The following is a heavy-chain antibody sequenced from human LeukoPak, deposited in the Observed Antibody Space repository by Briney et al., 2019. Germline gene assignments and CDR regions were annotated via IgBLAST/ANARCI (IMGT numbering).Heavy chain of an antibody. J-gene: IGHJ4*02. CDR2: ISGSGGST. CDR1: RFTFSSYA. Sequence: GGSLRLSCTASRFTFSSYAMSWVRQAPGKGLEWVSTISGSGGSTYYADSVKGRFTISRDNSKNTLYLQMNSLRAEDTAVYYCAKTSHGYSSSWYLEYWGQGTLVTVSS. V-gene: IGHV3-23*01. CDR3: AKTSHGYSSSWYLEY. D-gene: IGHD6-13*01.